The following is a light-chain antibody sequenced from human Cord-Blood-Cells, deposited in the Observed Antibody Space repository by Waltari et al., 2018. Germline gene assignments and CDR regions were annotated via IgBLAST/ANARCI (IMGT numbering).Light chain of an antibody. CDR1: QSVSSN. J-gene: IGKJ2*01. CDR3: QQYNNWPPYT. CDR2: VAS. Sequence: EIVMTQSPATLSVSPGERATLACRASQSVSSNLAWYQQKPGQAPRLLIVVASTSATGIPARFSGSGSGTEVTLTISSVQSEDFAVYYWQQYNNWPPYTFGQGTKLEIK. V-gene: IGKV3-15*01.